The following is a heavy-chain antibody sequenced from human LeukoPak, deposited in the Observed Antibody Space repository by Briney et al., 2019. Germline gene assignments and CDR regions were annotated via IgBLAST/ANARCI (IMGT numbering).Heavy chain of an antibody. CDR2: IGGSGGST. CDR3: AKLMVRGVIIINNWFDS. Sequence: GGSLRLSCAASGFTFSIYGISWVCQAPGKGLEWVSGIGGSGGSTYYADSVKGRFTISRDNSKNTLYLQMNSLRAEDTAVYYCAKLMVRGVIIINNWFDSWGQGTLVTVSS. CDR1: GFTFSIYG. J-gene: IGHJ5*01. D-gene: IGHD3-10*01. V-gene: IGHV3-23*01.